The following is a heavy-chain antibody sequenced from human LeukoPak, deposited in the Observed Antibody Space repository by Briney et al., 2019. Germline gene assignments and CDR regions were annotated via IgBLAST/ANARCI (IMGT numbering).Heavy chain of an antibody. CDR1: GGSISSGSYY. CDR3: ARGVAAAGTIWFDH. V-gene: IGHV4-61*02. Sequence: PSQTLSLTCTVSGGSISSGSYYWSWLRQPAGKGLEWIGRIYTSGSTNYNPSLKSRVTISVDTSKNQFSLKLSSVTAADTAVYYCARGVAAAGTIWFDHWGQGTLVTVSS. CDR2: IYTSGST. J-gene: IGHJ5*02. D-gene: IGHD6-13*01.